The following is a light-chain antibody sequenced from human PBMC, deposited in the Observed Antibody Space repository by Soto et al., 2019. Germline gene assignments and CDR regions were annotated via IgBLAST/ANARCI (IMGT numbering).Light chain of an antibody. V-gene: IGKV3-20*01. CDR1: QTVRNNY. CDR3: KQFSSYPLT. J-gene: IGKJ4*01. CDR2: DAS. Sequence: EFVLTHSRGTLSLSPGERATLSCRASQTVRNNYLAWYQQKPGQAPRLMIYDASSRATGIPDRFSGGGSGRDFTLTISRLQPEDFEVYYCKQFSSYPLTSGGGSKVDIK.